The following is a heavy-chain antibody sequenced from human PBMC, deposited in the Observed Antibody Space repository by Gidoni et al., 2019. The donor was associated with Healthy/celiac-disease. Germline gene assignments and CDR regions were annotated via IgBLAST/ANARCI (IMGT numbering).Heavy chain of an antibody. Sequence: EVQLVESGGGLVKPGGSLRLSCAASGFTFSTAWMSWVRQAPGKGLEWVGRIKSKTDGGTTDYAAPVKGRFTISRDDSKNTLYLQMNSLKTEDTAVYYCTTGLDIGVEYYDFWSGYYPFDYWGQGTLVTVSS. CDR2: IKSKTDGGTT. J-gene: IGHJ4*02. CDR1: GFTFSTAW. V-gene: IGHV3-15*01. CDR3: TTGLDIGVEYYDFWSGYYPFDY. D-gene: IGHD3-3*01.